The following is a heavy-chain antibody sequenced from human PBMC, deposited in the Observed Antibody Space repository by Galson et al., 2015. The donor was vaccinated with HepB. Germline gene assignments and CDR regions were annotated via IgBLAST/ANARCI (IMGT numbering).Heavy chain of an antibody. CDR2: IIPMYRTP. D-gene: IGHD2/OR15-2a*01. CDR3: ARGQKLLSYAFDL. Sequence: SVKVSCKASGGTFSADAISWVRQAPGQGLEWMGGIIPMYRTPDYAQMFRGRVTITADESTGTAYMELSGLKSEDTAVYFCARGQKLLSYAFDLWGHGTMVTVST. CDR1: GGTFSADA. J-gene: IGHJ3*01. V-gene: IGHV1-69*13.